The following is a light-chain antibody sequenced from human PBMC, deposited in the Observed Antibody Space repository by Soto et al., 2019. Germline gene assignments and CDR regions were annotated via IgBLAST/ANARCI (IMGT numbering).Light chain of an antibody. V-gene: IGKV4-1*01. CDR3: QQYGGSPLT. CDR1: QSVLSSSNNKNC. CDR2: WAS. J-gene: IGKJ3*01. Sequence: DIVMTQSPDSLAVSLGERATINCKSSQSVLSSSNNKNCLAWYQQKSGQPPKLLIYWASTRESGVPDRFSGSGSGTDFTLTISSLQAEDVAAYYCQQYGGSPLTFGPGTKVEIK.